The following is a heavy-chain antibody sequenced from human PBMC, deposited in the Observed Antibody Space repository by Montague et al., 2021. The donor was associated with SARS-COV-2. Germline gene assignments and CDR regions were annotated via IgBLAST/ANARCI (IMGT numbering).Heavy chain of an antibody. J-gene: IGHJ4*02. Sequence: TLSLTCTVSGGSISRGYYYWSWIRLHAGKGLEWIGRIYRSGSTNYNPSLESRVVLSVDTSRNQFSMKMTSVTAADTAMYYCARGVDTGVVTVTGGFDYWGQGTLVTVSS. CDR3: ARGVDTGVVTVTGGFDY. V-gene: IGHV4-61*02. CDR1: GGSISRGYYY. D-gene: IGHD5-18*01. CDR2: IYRSGST.